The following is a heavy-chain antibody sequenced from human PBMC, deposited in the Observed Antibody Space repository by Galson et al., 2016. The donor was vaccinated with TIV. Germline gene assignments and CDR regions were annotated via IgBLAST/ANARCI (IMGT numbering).Heavy chain of an antibody. D-gene: IGHD2-2*03. CDR3: ARDRLDIVAVPPGIKLGF. CDR1: GYTFIRYG. CDR2: ISTFNDNT. Sequence: SGAEVKKPGASVKVSCKASGYTFIRYGISWVRQAPGQGLEWMGWISTFNDNTKYAQKFQGRVTMTTDTSTSTVSMELRSLRSDDTAVYYCARDRLDIVAVPPGIKLGFWGQGTLVTVSS. J-gene: IGHJ4*02. V-gene: IGHV1-18*01.